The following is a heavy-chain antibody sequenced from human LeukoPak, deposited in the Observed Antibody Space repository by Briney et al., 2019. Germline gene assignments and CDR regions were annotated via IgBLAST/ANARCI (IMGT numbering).Heavy chain of an antibody. J-gene: IGHJ5*02. V-gene: IGHV3-74*01. CDR3: ARDVPRTSGP. D-gene: IGHD3-10*01. CDR1: GFTFSSEW. Sequence: HPGGSLRLSCAASGFTFSSEWMHWVRQAPGRGLVWTSHIDGNGRTTNYGDSVRGRFTVSRDNAKNTLYLQMNSLRAEDTAVYYCARDVPRTSGPWGQGTLVTVSS. CDR2: IDGNGRTT.